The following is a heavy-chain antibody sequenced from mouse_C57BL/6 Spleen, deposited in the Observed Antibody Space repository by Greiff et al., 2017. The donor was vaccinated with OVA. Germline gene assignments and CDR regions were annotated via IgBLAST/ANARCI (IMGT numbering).Heavy chain of an antibody. V-gene: IGHV14-4*01. CDR3: TTWYYGSGTY. CDR1: GFNIKDDY. Sequence: EVQLQQSGAELVRPGASVKLSCTASGFNIKDDYMHWVKQRPEQGLEWIGWIDPENGDTEYASKFQGKATITADTSSNTAYLQLSSLTSEDTAVYYCTTWYYGSGTYWGQGTLVTVSA. CDR2: IDPENGDT. J-gene: IGHJ3*01. D-gene: IGHD1-1*01.